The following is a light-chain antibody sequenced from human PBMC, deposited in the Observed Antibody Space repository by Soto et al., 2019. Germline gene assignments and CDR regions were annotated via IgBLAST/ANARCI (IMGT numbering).Light chain of an antibody. Sequence: DIQMTQSPSTLSASVGDRVTITCRASQSISSWLAWYQQKPGKAPKLLIYDASSLESGVPSRFSESGSGTEFTLTISTLQPDDFATYYCQQYKSYPYTFGQGTKLEIK. CDR2: DAS. CDR3: QQYKSYPYT. J-gene: IGKJ2*01. V-gene: IGKV1-5*01. CDR1: QSISSW.